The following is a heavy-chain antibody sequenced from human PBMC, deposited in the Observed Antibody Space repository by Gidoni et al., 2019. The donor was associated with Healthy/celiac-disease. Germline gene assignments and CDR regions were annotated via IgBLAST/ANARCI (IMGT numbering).Heavy chain of an antibody. V-gene: IGHV3-15*01. Sequence: EVQLVESGGGLVKPGGSLRLSCAASGFTFRNAWMSWVRQAPGKGLEWVGRIKSKTDGGTTDYAAPVKGRFTISRDDSKNTLYLQMNSLKTEDTAVYYCTTDGVGATTFDYWGQGTLVTVSS. CDR1: GFTFRNAW. CDR3: TTDGVGATTFDY. J-gene: IGHJ4*02. CDR2: IKSKTDGGTT. D-gene: IGHD1-26*01.